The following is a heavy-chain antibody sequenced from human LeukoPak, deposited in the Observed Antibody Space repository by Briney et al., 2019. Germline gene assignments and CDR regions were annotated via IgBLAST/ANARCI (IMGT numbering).Heavy chain of an antibody. D-gene: IGHD6-13*01. CDR3: AREVWYYSE. J-gene: IGHJ4*02. CDR1: GYTFTDNY. Sequence: ASVKVSCKASGYTFTDNYVHWVRQVPGQGLEWMGWMYPNSGGTNYAQKFQGRVTMTRDTSISTAYLDLSGLRSDDTAVYYCAREVWYYSEWGQGTLVTVS. CDR2: MYPNSGGT. V-gene: IGHV1-2*02.